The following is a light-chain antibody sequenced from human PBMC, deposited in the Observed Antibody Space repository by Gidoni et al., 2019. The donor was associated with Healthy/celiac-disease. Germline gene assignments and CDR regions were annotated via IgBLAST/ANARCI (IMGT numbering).Light chain of an antibody. CDR2: AAS. V-gene: IGKV1-39*01. J-gene: IGKJ1*01. CDR1: QSISSY. Sequence: EIQMTHSPSSLSASVGDRVTITCRASQSISSYLNWYQQKPGKAPKLLIYAASSLQSGVPSRFSGSGSGTDFTLTISSLQPEDFATYYCQQSYSTPRTFGQGTKVEIK. CDR3: QQSYSTPRT.